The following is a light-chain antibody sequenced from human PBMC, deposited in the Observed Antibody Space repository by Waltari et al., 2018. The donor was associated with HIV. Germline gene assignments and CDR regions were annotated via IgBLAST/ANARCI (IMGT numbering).Light chain of an antibody. CDR1: SSNTGTNY. Sequence: SVLTQPPPASGAPGQSVPISCSGTSSNTGTNYAYWYQQFPGTAPKLLIYRKNKRPPAVPVRFSGSTSGTSASLHISGLRSDDEAEYYCAAWDDTLTVVFGGGTKLTVL. J-gene: IGLJ2*01. V-gene: IGLV1-47*01. CDR3: AAWDDTLTVV. CDR2: RKN.